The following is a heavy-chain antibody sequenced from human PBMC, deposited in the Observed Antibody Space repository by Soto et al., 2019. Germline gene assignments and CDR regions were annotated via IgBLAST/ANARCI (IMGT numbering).Heavy chain of an antibody. D-gene: IGHD3-16*02. V-gene: IGHV3-9*01. CDR3: VRASGRQWRILVIFDY. J-gene: IGHJ4*02. CDR1: GFTFNDYA. Sequence: EVQLVESGGGLVQPGRSLRLSCVGSGFTFNDYAMHWVRQAPGKGLEWVAGISWFSGSEGYADSVRGRFTISRDDANNSLYLQMDSLTSEDTAFYYCVRASGRQWRILVIFDYWGRGTLVTVSS. CDR2: ISWFSGSE.